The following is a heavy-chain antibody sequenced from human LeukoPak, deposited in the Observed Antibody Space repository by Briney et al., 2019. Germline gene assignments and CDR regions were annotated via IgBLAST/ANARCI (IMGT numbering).Heavy chain of an antibody. CDR1: GFTFSSYG. Sequence: GGSLRLSCAASGFTFSSYGMHWVRQAPGKGLEWVAVISYDGRNKYYADSVKGRFTISRDNSKNTLYLQMNSLRAEDTAVYYCAKDVFGEYGMDVWGQGTTVTVSS. CDR2: ISYDGRNK. J-gene: IGHJ6*02. D-gene: IGHD3-10*02. CDR3: AKDVFGEYGMDV. V-gene: IGHV3-30*18.